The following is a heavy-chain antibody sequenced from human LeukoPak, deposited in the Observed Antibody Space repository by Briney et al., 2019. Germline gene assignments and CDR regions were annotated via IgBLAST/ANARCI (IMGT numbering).Heavy chain of an antibody. CDR1: GGTFSSYA. D-gene: IGHD6-13*01. CDR3: ARERGRVMQQLVPYFDY. CDR2: IIPIFGTA. V-gene: IGHV1-69*13. J-gene: IGHJ4*02. Sequence: SVTVSCKASGGTFSSYAISWVRQAPGQGLEWMGGIIPIFGTANYAQKFQGRVTITADESTSTAYMELSSLRSEDTAVYYCARERGRVMQQLVPYFDYWGQGTLVTVSS.